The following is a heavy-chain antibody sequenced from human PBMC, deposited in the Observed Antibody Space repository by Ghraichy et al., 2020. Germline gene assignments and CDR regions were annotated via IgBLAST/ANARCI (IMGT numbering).Heavy chain of an antibody. J-gene: IGHJ2*01. D-gene: IGHD6-25*01. V-gene: IGHV3-7*03. CDR2: IKEGEGEK. Sequence: GGSLRLSCEASEFTFRSYWMIWIRQAPGKGLEWVATIKEGEGEKYYVDSVKGRFTISRDNAKNSLYLQMNSLRAEDTGLYYCVRVSGWGSNWYFDLWGRGTPVTVS. CDR1: EFTFRSYW. CDR3: VRVSGWGSNWYFDL.